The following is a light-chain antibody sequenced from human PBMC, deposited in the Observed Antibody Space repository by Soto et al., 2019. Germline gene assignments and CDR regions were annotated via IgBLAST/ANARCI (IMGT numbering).Light chain of an antibody. CDR2: YDS. CDR1: YIGSKS. CDR3: QVWDSTSNHLI. J-gene: IGLJ2*01. V-gene: IGLV3-21*04. Sequence: SYELTQPPSVSVAPGETVSFTCGGTYIGSKSVHWYQQKPGQAPVLVIYYDSDRPSGIPERFSGSNSGNTATLTISRVEAGDEADYYCQVWDSTSNHLIFGGGTKLTVL.